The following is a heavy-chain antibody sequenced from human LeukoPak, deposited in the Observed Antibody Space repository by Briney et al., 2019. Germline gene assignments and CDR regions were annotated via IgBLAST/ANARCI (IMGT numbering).Heavy chain of an antibody. Sequence: GGSLRLSCAASGFTFSSYAMSWVRQAPRKWLEWVSAISGSGGSTYYADSLKGPCTISRDNSKNTLYLQMNRLRAENTALYHSAKDPEFLVAASVPDYWGQGTLVTVSS. CDR3: AKDPEFLVAASVPDY. V-gene: IGHV3-23*01. D-gene: IGHD1-26*01. J-gene: IGHJ4*02. CDR2: ISGSGGST. CDR1: GFTFSSYA.